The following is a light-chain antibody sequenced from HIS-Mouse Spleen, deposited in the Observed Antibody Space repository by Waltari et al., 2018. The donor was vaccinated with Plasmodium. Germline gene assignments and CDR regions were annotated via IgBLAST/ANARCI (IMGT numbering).Light chain of an antibody. Sequence: EIVLTQSPGTLSLSPGERANLPCRASQSVSSSHLAWYQQKPGQAPRLLIYGASSSATGIPDRFSGSGSGTDFTLTISRLEPEDFAVYYCQQYGSSPYTFGQGTKLEIK. V-gene: IGKV3-20*01. J-gene: IGKJ2*01. CDR2: GAS. CDR3: QQYGSSPYT. CDR1: QSVSSSH.